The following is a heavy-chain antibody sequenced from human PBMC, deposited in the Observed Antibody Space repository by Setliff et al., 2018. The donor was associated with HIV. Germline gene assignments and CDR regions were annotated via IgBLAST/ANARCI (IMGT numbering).Heavy chain of an antibody. D-gene: IGHD3-9*01. CDR1: GFTFSNAW. J-gene: IGHJ4*02. CDR3: TTESVFLDYFFDY. Sequence: GGSLRLSCAASGFTFSNAWMNWVRQAPGKGLEWVGRIRSKVDGGAADYAAPVKGRFTISRDDSKNTLYLQMSSLKTEDTAVYYCTTESVFLDYFFDYRGQGTLVTVCS. CDR2: IRSKVDGGAA. V-gene: IGHV3-15*05.